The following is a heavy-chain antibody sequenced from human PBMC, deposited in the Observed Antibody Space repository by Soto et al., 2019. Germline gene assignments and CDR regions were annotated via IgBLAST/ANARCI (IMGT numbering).Heavy chain of an antibody. CDR2: TYYRSKWYN. CDR3: ARDEISSWHHNYYYYGMDV. Sequence: PAQTLSLTCAISGDSVSSNSAAWNWIRQSPSRGLEWLGRTYYRSKWYNDYAVSVKSRITINPDTSKNQFSLQLNSVTPEDTAVYYCARDEISSWHHNYYYYGMDVWGQGTTVTVSS. CDR1: GDSVSSNSAA. V-gene: IGHV6-1*01. J-gene: IGHJ6*02. D-gene: IGHD6-13*01.